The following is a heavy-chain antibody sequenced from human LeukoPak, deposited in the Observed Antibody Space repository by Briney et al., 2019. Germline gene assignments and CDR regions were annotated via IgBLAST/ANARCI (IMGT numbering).Heavy chain of an antibody. D-gene: IGHD1-26*01. V-gene: IGHV4-4*07. J-gene: IGHJ4*02. CDR2: IYTSGSS. Sequence: SETLSLTCTVSGGSISSYYWSWIRQPAGKGLEWIGRIYTSGSSNYNPSLKSRVTMPVDTSKNQFSLKLSSVTAADTAVYYCARDSRIVGAIGYFDYWGQGTLVTVSS. CDR1: GGSISSYY. CDR3: ARDSRIVGAIGYFDY.